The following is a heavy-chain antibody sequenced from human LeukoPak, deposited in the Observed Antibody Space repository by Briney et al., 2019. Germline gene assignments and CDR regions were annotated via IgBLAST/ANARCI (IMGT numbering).Heavy chain of an antibody. D-gene: IGHD3-22*01. CDR3: AREWGLESSGFYYAY. V-gene: IGHV1-69*13. Sequence: SVKVSCKASGGTFCRFTISWVRQAPGQGFEWMGGVTPMFGTANFAQRFQGRVSITADESTSTAFMELSSLRFEDTAVYYCAREWGLESSGFYYAYWGQGTLVTVSS. CDR1: GGTFCRFT. J-gene: IGHJ4*02. CDR2: VTPMFGTA.